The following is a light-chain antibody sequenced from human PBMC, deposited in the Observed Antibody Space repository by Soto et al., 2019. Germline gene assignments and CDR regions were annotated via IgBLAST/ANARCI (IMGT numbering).Light chain of an antibody. Sequence: IVLTQSPGTLSLSPGEEATLSCRASQSLRSTYIAWYQQRAGQAPRLLIYGGSSRATGIPDRFSGSGAGTDFSLTISRLDPEDSAVYFCHCQDLATSRVYTFGQGTRVEI. J-gene: IGKJ2*01. V-gene: IGKV3-20*01. CDR2: GGS. CDR1: QSLRSTY. CDR3: HCQDLATSRVYT.